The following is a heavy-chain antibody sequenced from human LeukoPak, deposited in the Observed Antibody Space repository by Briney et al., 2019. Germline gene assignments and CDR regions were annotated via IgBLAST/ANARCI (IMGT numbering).Heavy chain of an antibody. CDR3: ARGDTPVGYYYYMDV. CDR2: IIPIFGTA. Sequence: GASVKVSCKASGATFISYAMSWVRQAPGQGLEWVGGIIPIFGTANYAQKFQGRVTITADESTSTAYMELSSLRSEDTAVYYCARGDTPVGYYYYMDVWGQGTMVTVSS. CDR1: GATFISYA. V-gene: IGHV1-69*13. J-gene: IGHJ6*03. D-gene: IGHD1-26*01.